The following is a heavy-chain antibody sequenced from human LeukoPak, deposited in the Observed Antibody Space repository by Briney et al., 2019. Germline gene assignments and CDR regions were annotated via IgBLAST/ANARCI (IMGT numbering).Heavy chain of an antibody. D-gene: IGHD6-13*01. Sequence: GGSLRLSCVASGFSFSDYATHWVRQAPGKGLEWVAVISADGRDKYYIDSVRGRFTISRDNSKTTLFLQMNSLEVEDTAVYYCATPLTSKWSSSWYSGHFDYWGQGALVTVPS. CDR3: ATPLTSKWSSSWYSGHFDY. CDR2: ISADGRDK. CDR1: GFSFSDYA. J-gene: IGHJ4*02. V-gene: IGHV3-30*04.